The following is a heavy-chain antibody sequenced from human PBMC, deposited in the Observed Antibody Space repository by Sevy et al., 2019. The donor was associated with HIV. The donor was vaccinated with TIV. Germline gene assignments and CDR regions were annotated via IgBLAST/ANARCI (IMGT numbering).Heavy chain of an antibody. CDR2: IQYDGSNK. V-gene: IGHV3-30*02. CDR3: VKEGGGEGGDH. J-gene: IGHJ4*02. CDR1: GFSYSSYG. Sequence: GGSLRLSCAASGFSYSSYGMHWVRQAPGKGLEWVAYIQYDGSNKDYADSVKGRFTISRDNSKNTLDLQMNSLRVEDTAAYCCVKEGGGEGGDHWGQGTLVTVSS. D-gene: IGHD2-21*01.